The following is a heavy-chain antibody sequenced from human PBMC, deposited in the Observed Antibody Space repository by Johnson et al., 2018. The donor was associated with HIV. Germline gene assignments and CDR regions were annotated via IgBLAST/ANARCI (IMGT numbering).Heavy chain of an antibody. D-gene: IGHD6-6*01. CDR1: GFTFSSYA. CDR3: AREYSSLSQGAFDI. CDR2: ISYDGSNK. Sequence: MQLVESGGGVVQPGRSLRLSCAASGFTFSSYAMHWVRQAPGKGLEWVAVISYDGSNKYYADSVKGRFTISRDNSKNTLYLQMNSLRAEDTAVYYCAREYSSLSQGAFDIWGQGTMVTVSS. V-gene: IGHV3-30*04. J-gene: IGHJ3*02.